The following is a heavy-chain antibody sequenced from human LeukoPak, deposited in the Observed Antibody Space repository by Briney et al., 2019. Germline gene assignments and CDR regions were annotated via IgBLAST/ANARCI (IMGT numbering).Heavy chain of an antibody. CDR2: ISYDGSNK. Sequence: PGGSLRLSCAASGFTFSNYAMHWVRQAPGKGLEWVAVISYDGSNKYYADSVKGRFTISRDNSKNTLFLQMNSLRTDDTAVYFCASKSQGPPFDYWGQGTLVTVSS. V-gene: IGHV3-30-3*01. J-gene: IGHJ4*02. CDR3: ASKSQGPPFDY. D-gene: IGHD1-14*01. CDR1: GFTFSNYA.